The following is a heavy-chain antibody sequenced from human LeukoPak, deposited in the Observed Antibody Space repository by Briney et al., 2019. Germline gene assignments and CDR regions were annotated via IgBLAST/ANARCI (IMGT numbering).Heavy chain of an antibody. V-gene: IGHV4-59*12. Sequence: PSETLSLTCTVSGGSISSYYWSWIRQPPGKGLEWIGYIYYSGSTNYRPSLKSRVTMSVDTSKNQFSLKLSSVTAADTAVYYCARDRSDIVVVPAAPENWFDPWGQGTLVTVSS. D-gene: IGHD2-2*01. CDR2: IYYSGST. J-gene: IGHJ5*02. CDR3: ARDRSDIVVVPAAPENWFDP. CDR1: GGSISSYY.